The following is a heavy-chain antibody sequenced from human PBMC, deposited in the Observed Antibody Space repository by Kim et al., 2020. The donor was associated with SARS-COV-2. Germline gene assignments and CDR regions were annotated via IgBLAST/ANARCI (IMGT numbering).Heavy chain of an antibody. D-gene: IGHD2-21*01. Sequence: SVKGRFTISRDNAKNSLYLQMNRLRAEDTAVYYCAKDIAPLWWSHDAFDIWGQGTMVTVSS. CDR3: AKDIAPLWWSHDAFDI. J-gene: IGHJ3*02. V-gene: IGHV3-9*01.